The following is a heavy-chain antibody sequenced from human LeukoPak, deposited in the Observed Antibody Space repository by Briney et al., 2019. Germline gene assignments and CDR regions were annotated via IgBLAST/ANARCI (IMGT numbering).Heavy chain of an antibody. J-gene: IGHJ4*02. Sequence: PSETLSLTCTVSGVSISRYYWSWIRQSPGKGLEWIGNIFYSGSTNYNPSFMSRVTISLDTSKNQFSLNLSSVTAADTAVYYCARVNRYCNDYLGQGTMVTVSS. CDR3: ARVNRYCNDY. CDR2: IFYSGST. V-gene: IGHV4-59*01. CDR1: GVSISRYY. D-gene: IGHD6-13*01.